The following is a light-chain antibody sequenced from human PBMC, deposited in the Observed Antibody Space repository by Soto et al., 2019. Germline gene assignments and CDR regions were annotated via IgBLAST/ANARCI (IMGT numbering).Light chain of an antibody. CDR1: SSNVGGYNY. CDR2: DVS. Sequence: QSALTQPRSVSASPGQSVTISCTGTSSNVGGYNYVSWYHQNPGKAPKLMIYDVSKRPSGVPDRFSGAKSGNAASLTISGLQAEDEADYYCCSYAANYSLVCGGGTKLTVL. J-gene: IGLJ2*01. V-gene: IGLV2-11*01. CDR3: CSYAANYSLV.